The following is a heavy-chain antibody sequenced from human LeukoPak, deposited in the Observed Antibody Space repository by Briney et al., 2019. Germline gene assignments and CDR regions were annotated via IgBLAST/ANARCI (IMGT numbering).Heavy chain of an antibody. CDR3: ATKYSSSWKIGGYYMDV. CDR2: IYTSGST. D-gene: IGHD6-13*01. V-gene: IGHV4-4*09. Sequence: SETLSLTCTVSGGSISRYYWSWIRQPPGKGLEWIGYIYTSGSTNYNPSLKSRVTISVDTSKNQFSLKLSSVTAADTAVYYCATKYSSSWKIGGYYMDVWGKGTTVTVSS. CDR1: GGSISRYY. J-gene: IGHJ6*03.